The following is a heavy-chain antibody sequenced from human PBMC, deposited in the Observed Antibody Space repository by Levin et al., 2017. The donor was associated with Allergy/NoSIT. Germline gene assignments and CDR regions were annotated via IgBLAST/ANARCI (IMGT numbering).Heavy chain of an antibody. D-gene: IGHD3-10*01. CDR3: AKGGSFDS. Sequence: GGSLRLSCAVSGITFSDYGFHWVRQAPGKVLEWVAISSNDGNNQYYADSVKGRFTVSRDKSKNTLNLQMNTLSPDDTAVYYCAKGGSFDSWGQGTLVTVSS. CDR2: SSNDGNNQ. J-gene: IGHJ4*02. V-gene: IGHV3-30*18. CDR1: GITFSDYG.